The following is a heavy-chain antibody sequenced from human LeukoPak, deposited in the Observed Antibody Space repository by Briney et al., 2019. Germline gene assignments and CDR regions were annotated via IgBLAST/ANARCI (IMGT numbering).Heavy chain of an antibody. Sequence: GGSLRLSCAASGFTFDDYAMHWVRQAPGKGLEWVSGISWNSGSIGYADSAKGRFTISRDNAKNSLYLQMNSLRAEDMALYYCARAVAGYFDYWGQGTLVTVSS. CDR3: ARAVAGYFDY. D-gene: IGHD6-19*01. J-gene: IGHJ4*02. V-gene: IGHV3-9*03. CDR2: ISWNSGSI. CDR1: GFTFDDYA.